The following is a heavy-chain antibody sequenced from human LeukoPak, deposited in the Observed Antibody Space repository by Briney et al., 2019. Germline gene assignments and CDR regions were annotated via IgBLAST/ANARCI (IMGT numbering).Heavy chain of an antibody. Sequence: ASVKVSCKASGYSFTSYHMHWVRQAPGQGLEWMGWINPHTGGTNYAQKFQGRVTMTRDTSISTAYMELSGLTSDDTAVYYCARPYCSGGSCHDYFDYWGQGTLVTVSS. CDR2: INPHTGGT. CDR3: ARPYCSGGSCHDYFDY. V-gene: IGHV1-2*02. D-gene: IGHD2-15*01. J-gene: IGHJ4*02. CDR1: GYSFTSYH.